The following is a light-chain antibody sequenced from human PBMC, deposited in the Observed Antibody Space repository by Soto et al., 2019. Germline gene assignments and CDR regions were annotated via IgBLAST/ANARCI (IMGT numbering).Light chain of an antibody. CDR2: EVS. Sequence: QSALTQPPSVSGSPGQSVTISCTGTSSDFGSYNRVSWYQRPPGTGPKLMIYEVSNRPSGVPDRFSGSKSGNTASLTISGLQAEDEAEYYCSLYTSDSTHVFGTGTKATVL. J-gene: IGLJ1*01. V-gene: IGLV2-18*01. CDR3: SLYTSDSTHV. CDR1: SSDFGSYNR.